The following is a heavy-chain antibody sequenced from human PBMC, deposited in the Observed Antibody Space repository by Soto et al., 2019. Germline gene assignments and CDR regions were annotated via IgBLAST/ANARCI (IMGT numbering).Heavy chain of an antibody. V-gene: IGHV3-30*18. CDR2: ISSDGSSQ. Sequence: QVHLVESGGGVVQPGRSLRLSCAASGFIFSDYGVHWVRQAPGKGLEWVAAISSDGSSQFYGESMKGRFAVSRDNSKNAAYLQVSSLSPEDAAVYYCAKGKPGASGLTSPIFDSWGQGTLVTVSS. J-gene: IGHJ4*02. D-gene: IGHD3-10*01. CDR1: GFIFSDYG. CDR3: AKGKPGASGLTSPIFDS.